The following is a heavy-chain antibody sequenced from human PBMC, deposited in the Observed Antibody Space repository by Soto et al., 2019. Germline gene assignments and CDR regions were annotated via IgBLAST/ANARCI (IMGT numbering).Heavy chain of an antibody. Sequence: GGSLRLSCAASGFTFSSYGMHWIRQAPGKGLEWVAVISYDGRNKNYADSVKGRFTISRDNSKNTLYLQMNSLRAEDTAVYYCARGAYYDILTPISVHYYYGMDVWGQGTTVTVSS. V-gene: IGHV3-30*03. CDR2: ISYDGRNK. D-gene: IGHD3-9*01. CDR1: GFTFSSYG. J-gene: IGHJ6*02. CDR3: ARGAYYDILTPISVHYYYGMDV.